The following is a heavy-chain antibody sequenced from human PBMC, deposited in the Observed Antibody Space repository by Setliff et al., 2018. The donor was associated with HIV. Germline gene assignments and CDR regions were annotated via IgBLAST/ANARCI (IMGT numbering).Heavy chain of an antibody. D-gene: IGHD2-2*01. Sequence: SETLSLTCAVYGGSFSGYYWSWIRQSPGKGLEWIGEINHSGSTNYNPSLKSRVTISVDTSKKQFSLKLSSVSAADTAVYYCARGGYCSSITCLIPYYYYYMDVWGKGTTVTVSS. CDR3: ARGGYCSSITCLIPYYYYYMDV. V-gene: IGHV4-34*01. CDR1: GGSFSGYY. CDR2: INHSGST. J-gene: IGHJ6*03.